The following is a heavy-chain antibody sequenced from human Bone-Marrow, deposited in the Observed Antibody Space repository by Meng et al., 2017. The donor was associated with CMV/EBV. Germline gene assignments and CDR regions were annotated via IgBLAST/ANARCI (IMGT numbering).Heavy chain of an antibody. Sequence: GESLKISCAASGFTFSSYAMHWVRQAPGKGLEYVSAISSNGGSTYYADSVKGRFTISRDNAKNSLYLQMNSLRAEDTAVYYCARAGGATKGQDYYYGMDVWGEGTTVTVSS. V-gene: IGHV3-64*02. J-gene: IGHJ6*04. CDR2: ISSNGGST. CDR3: ARAGGATKGQDYYYGMDV. CDR1: GFTFSSYA. D-gene: IGHD1-26*01.